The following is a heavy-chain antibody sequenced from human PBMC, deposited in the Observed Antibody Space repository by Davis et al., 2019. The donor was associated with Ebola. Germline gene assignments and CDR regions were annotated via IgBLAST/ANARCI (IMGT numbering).Heavy chain of an antibody. Sequence: GESLKISCAASGFTFSSYWMSWVRQAPGKGLEWVANIKQDGSEKYYVDSVKGRFTISRDNAKNSLYLQMNSLRAEDTAVYYCARADYDILTGYLDYWGQGTLVTVSS. D-gene: IGHD3-9*01. CDR1: GFTFSSYW. V-gene: IGHV3-7*01. J-gene: IGHJ4*02. CDR2: IKQDGSEK. CDR3: ARADYDILTGYLDY.